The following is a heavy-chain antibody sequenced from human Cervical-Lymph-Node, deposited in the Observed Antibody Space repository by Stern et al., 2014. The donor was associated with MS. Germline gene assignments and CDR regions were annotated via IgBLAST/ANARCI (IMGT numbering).Heavy chain of an antibody. J-gene: IGHJ3*02. Sequence: QVQLVESGAEVKKPGASVKVSCKASGYTFTRYGISWVRQAPGKGLEWMGCICATNCNPNYAQKLQGRVTMTTDTSTSTAYVELRILRSDVTALYYCARGLLGSENAFDIWGQGTMFTVSS. CDR3: ARGLLGSENAFDI. CDR2: ICATNCNP. D-gene: IGHD2-15*01. CDR1: GYTFTRYG. V-gene: IGHV1-18*01.